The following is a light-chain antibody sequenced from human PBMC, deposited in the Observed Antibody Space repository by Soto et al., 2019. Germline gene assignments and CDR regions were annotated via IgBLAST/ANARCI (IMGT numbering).Light chain of an antibody. Sequence: EIVLTQSPGTLSLSPGERATLSCRASQSVSSGYLAWYQQKPGQAPRLLIYGASSRATGIPDRFSGSGSGTDFTLTITRLEPEDFAVYYCQQYGSSPRTFDQGTKVEMK. J-gene: IGKJ1*01. V-gene: IGKV3-20*01. CDR2: GAS. CDR1: QSVSSGY. CDR3: QQYGSSPRT.